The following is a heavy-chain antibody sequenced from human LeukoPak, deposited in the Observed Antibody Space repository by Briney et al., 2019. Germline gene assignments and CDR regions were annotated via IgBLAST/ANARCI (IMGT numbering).Heavy chain of an antibody. J-gene: IGHJ6*04. CDR2: IDPIDSYT. V-gene: IGHV5-10-1*01. Sequence: GESLNISCQVSGYSFTSYWIRWARQMPGKGLEWMARIDPIDSYTNYSPSFQCHVTISADKSISTAYLQWSRLKASDTAMYYCARGTIVVTIGYYNNYGMDVWGKGTTVTVSS. CDR3: ARGTIVVTIGYYNNYGMDV. CDR1: GYSFTSYW. D-gene: IGHD5-12*01.